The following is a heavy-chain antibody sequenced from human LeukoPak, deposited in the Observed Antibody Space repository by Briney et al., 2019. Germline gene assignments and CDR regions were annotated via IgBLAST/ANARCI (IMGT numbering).Heavy chain of an antibody. CDR2: INPNIGDT. V-gene: IGHV1-2*02. J-gene: IGHJ4*02. CDR3: VGDRTMYHFDY. D-gene: IGHD3-10*02. CDR1: GYTFTGYY. Sequence: ASVKVSCKASGYTFTGYYIHWVRQAPGQGLEWMGWINPNIGDTKYAQKFQGRVTMTRDTSISTAYMELSGLRSDDTAVFYCVGDRTMYHFDYWGQGTLDPVSS.